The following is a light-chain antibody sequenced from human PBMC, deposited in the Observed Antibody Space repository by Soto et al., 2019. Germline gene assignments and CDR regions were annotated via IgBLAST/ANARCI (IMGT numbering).Light chain of an antibody. CDR3: QQYNNWPRT. J-gene: IGKJ1*01. V-gene: IGKV3-20*01. CDR1: QSVSSSY. Sequence: EIVLTQSPGTLSLTPGERATLSCRASQSVSSSYFAWYQQKPGQAPRLLIYGASSRATGIPDRFSGSGSGTDFTLTISSLQSEDFAVYYCQQYNNWPRTFGQGTKVDI. CDR2: GAS.